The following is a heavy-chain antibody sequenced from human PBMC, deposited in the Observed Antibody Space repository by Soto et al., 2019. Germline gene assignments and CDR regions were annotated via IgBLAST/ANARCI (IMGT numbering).Heavy chain of an antibody. CDR2: IYYSGST. Sequence: SETLSLTCTVSGGSISSYYWSWIRQPPGKGLEWIGYIYYSGSTNYNPSLKSRVTISVDTSKNQFSLKLSSVTAADTAVYYCARRIPFCYGMDVWGQGTTVTVSS. V-gene: IGHV4-59*08. CDR1: GGSISSYY. CDR3: ARRIPFCYGMDV. D-gene: IGHD2-21*01. J-gene: IGHJ6*02.